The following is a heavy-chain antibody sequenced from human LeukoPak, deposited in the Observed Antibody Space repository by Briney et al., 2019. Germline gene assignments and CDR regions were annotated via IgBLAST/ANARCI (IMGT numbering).Heavy chain of an antibody. Sequence: PGGSLRLSCTASGFTFGDYAMSWVRQAPGKGLEWVGFIRTKAYGGTTEYAASVKGRFTISRDDSKSIAYLQMNSLKTEDTAVYYCTRDIFGPTVVTNFFDYWGQGTLVTVSS. V-gene: IGHV3-49*04. J-gene: IGHJ4*02. CDR2: IRTKAYGGTT. CDR3: TRDIFGPTVVTNFFDY. CDR1: GFTFGDYA. D-gene: IGHD4-23*01.